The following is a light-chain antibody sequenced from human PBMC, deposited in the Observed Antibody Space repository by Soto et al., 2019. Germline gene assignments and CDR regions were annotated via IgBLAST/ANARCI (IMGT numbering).Light chain of an antibody. CDR1: SSDVGGYNY. J-gene: IGLJ3*02. Sequence: QSALTQPASVSGSPGQSITISCTGNSSDVGGYNYVSWYQQHPGKAPKLMIYEVSNRPSGVSNRFSGSKSGNTASLTISGLLAEDEADYYCSSYTSSSTRVFGGGTKLTVL. CDR2: EVS. CDR3: SSYTSSSTRV. V-gene: IGLV2-14*01.